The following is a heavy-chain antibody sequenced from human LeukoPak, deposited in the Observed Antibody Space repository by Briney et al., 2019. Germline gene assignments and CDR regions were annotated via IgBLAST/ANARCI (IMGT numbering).Heavy chain of an antibody. CDR3: ARGEYSSSHLDY. CDR2: IYTSGTT. CDR1: GDSISSGGYY. Sequence: PSETLSLTCTVSGDSISSGGYYCSWVRQPGGKGLEWIGRIYTSGTTNYNPSLKSRVTISLDTSKNQFSLKINSVTAADTAVYYCARGEYSSSHLDYWGQGILVTVSS. D-gene: IGHD6-6*01. J-gene: IGHJ4*02. V-gene: IGHV4-61*02.